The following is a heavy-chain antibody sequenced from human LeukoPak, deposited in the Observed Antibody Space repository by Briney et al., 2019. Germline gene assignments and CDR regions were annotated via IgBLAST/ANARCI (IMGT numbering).Heavy chain of an antibody. CDR3: ARGGDRSGYYLDY. D-gene: IGHD3-22*01. Sequence: PEGSLRLSCAASGXTFSSYSMNWVRQAPGKGLEWVSSISSSSSYIYYADSVKGRFTISRDNAKNSLYLQMNSLRAEDTAVYYCARGGDRSGYYLDYWGQGALVTVSS. CDR2: ISSSSSYI. J-gene: IGHJ4*02. CDR1: GXTFSSYS. V-gene: IGHV3-21*01.